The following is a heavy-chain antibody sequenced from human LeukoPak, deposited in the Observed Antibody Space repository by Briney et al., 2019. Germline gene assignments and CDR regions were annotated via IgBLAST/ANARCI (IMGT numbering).Heavy chain of an antibody. Sequence: SVKVSCKASGYTFTGYYMHWVRQAPGQGLEWMGGIIPIFGTANYAQKFQGRVTITADESTSTAYMELSSLRSEDTAVYYCARLRGHYYDSSGYYNGYFQHWGQGTLVTVSS. CDR3: ARLRGHYYDSSGYYNGYFQH. J-gene: IGHJ1*01. V-gene: IGHV1-69*13. D-gene: IGHD3-22*01. CDR2: IIPIFGTA. CDR1: GYTFTGYY.